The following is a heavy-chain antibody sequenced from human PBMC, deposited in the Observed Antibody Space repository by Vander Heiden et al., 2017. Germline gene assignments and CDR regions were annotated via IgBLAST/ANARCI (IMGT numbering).Heavy chain of an antibody. CDR2: IIPIFGTA. D-gene: IGHD2-2*01. J-gene: IGHJ4*02. V-gene: IGHV1-69*01. Sequence: QVQLVQSGAEVKKPGSSVKVSCKASGGHFSSYAISGVRQAPGQGLEWMGGIIPIFGTANYAQKFQGRVTITADESTSTAYMELSSLRSGDTAVYYCAILGYCSSTSCYGYYFDYWGQGTLVTVSS. CDR1: GGHFSSYA. CDR3: AILGYCSSTSCYGYYFDY.